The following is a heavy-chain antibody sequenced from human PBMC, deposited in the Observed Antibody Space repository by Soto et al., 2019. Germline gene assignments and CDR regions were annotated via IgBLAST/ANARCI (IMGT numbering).Heavy chain of an antibody. CDR1: GFTFSSYA. Sequence: GGSLRLSCAASGFTFSSYAMSWVRQAPGKGLEWVSAISGSGGSTYYADSVKGRFTISKDNSKKTLYLQMNSLRAEDTAVYYCAKDQWMDYDILTGYSGNFDYWGQGTLVTVSS. CDR3: AKDQWMDYDILTGYSGNFDY. V-gene: IGHV3-23*01. J-gene: IGHJ4*02. D-gene: IGHD3-9*01. CDR2: ISGSGGST.